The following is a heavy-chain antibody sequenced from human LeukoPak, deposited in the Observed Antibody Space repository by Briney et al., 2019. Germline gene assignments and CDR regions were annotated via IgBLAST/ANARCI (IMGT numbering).Heavy chain of an antibody. D-gene: IGHD2-2*01. Sequence: SETLSLTCTVSGCSISSYYWCWIRQPPGKGLEGIGYIYYSGSTNYNPSLKSRVTISVDTSKNQFSLKLSSVTAADTAVYYCARAHKDCSSTSCPFDYWGQGTLVTVSS. V-gene: IGHV4-59*01. CDR1: GCSISSYY. J-gene: IGHJ4*02. CDR2: IYYSGST. CDR3: ARAHKDCSSTSCPFDY.